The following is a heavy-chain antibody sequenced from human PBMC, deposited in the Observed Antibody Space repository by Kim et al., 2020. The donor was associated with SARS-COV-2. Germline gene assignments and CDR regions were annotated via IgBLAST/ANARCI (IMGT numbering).Heavy chain of an antibody. J-gene: IGHJ6*02. CDR2: ISSSSSYI. Sequence: GGSLRLSCAASGFTFSSYSMNWVRQAPGKGLEWVSSISSSSSYIYYADSVKGRFTISRDNAKNSLYLQMNSLRAEDTAVYYCARDSGRYSYGPYYYYGMDVWGQGTTVTVSS. CDR1: GFTFSSYS. CDR3: ARDSGRYSYGPYYYYGMDV. V-gene: IGHV3-21*01. D-gene: IGHD5-18*01.